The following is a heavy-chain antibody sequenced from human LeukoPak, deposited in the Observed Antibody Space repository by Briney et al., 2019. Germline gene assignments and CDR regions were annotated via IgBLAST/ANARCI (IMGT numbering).Heavy chain of an antibody. CDR1: GYTFTNYG. CDR3: ARGLYGGNPYYFDY. CDR2: ISEYSGDT. D-gene: IGHD4-23*01. J-gene: IGHJ4*02. Sequence: ASVKVSCKASGYTFTNYGISWVRQAPGQGLEWMGWISEYSGDTSYAQKFQGRVIMTTDTATSTAYMELRSLRSDDTAVYYCARGLYGGNPYYFDYWGQGTLVTVSS. V-gene: IGHV1-18*01.